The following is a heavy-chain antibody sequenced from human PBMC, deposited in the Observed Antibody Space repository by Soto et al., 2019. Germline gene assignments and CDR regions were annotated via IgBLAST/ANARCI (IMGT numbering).Heavy chain of an antibody. Sequence: GESLKISCNGYGYSFTTYWIGWVRQMPGKGLEWMGVIYPGDSDTRYSPSFQGQVTISAGKSISTAYLQWSSLKASDTAMYYCARHASGYFDAFDIWGQGTMVTVSS. CDR3: ARHASGYFDAFDI. J-gene: IGHJ3*02. D-gene: IGHD2-15*01. CDR1: GYSFTTYW. V-gene: IGHV5-51*01. CDR2: IYPGDSDT.